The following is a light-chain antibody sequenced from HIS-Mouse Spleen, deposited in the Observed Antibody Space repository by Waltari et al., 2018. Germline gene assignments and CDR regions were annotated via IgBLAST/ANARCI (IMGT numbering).Light chain of an antibody. CDR2: AAS. Sequence: DIQLTQSPYILSASVGDRITITCRASQGISSYLAWYQQKPGKAPKLLIYAASTLQSRVPSRFSGSGSGTEFTLTSSSLQPEDFATYYCQQLNSYPPTFGQGTKVEIK. CDR3: QQLNSYPPT. V-gene: IGKV1-9*01. CDR1: QGISSY. J-gene: IGKJ1*01.